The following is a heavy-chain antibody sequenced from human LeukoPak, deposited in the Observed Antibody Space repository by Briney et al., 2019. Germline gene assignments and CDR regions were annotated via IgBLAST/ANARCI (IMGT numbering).Heavy chain of an antibody. CDR3: ARDLSYYDILTGYYSGWGYFDY. J-gene: IGHJ4*02. Sequence: PSETLSLTCTVSGGSISSYYWSWIRQPAGKGLEWIGRIYTSGSTNYNPSLKSRVTMSVDTSKNQFSLKLSSVTAADTAVYYCARDLSYYDILTGYYSGWGYFDYWGQGTLVTVSS. D-gene: IGHD3-9*01. V-gene: IGHV4-4*07. CDR2: IYTSGST. CDR1: GGSISSYY.